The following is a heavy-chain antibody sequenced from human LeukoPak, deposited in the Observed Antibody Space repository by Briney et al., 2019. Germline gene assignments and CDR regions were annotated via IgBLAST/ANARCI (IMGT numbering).Heavy chain of an antibody. D-gene: IGHD6-13*01. CDR2: ISAYNGNT. CDR1: GYTFTSYG. CDR3: ASEARIAAAGTEDY. V-gene: IGHV1-18*01. Sequence: ASVEVSCKASGYTFTSYGISWVRQAPGQGFEWMGWISAYNGNTNYAQKLQGRVTMTTDTSTSTAYMELRSLRSDDTAVYYCASEARIAAAGTEDYWGQGTLVTVSS. J-gene: IGHJ4*02.